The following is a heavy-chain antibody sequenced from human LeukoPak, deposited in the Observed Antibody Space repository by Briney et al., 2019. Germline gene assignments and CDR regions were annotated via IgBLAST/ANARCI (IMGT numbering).Heavy chain of an antibody. V-gene: IGHV3-23*01. D-gene: IGHD1-1*01. Sequence: GGSLRLSCAASGFTFSKYAMTWVRQAPGKGLEWVSGISVSGGSTYHADSVKGRFTISRDNAKNSLYLQMNSLRDEDTAVYYCAKVRPGWYLDLWGRGTRVTVSS. CDR3: AKVRPGWYLDL. CDR1: GFTFSKYA. J-gene: IGHJ2*01. CDR2: ISVSGGST.